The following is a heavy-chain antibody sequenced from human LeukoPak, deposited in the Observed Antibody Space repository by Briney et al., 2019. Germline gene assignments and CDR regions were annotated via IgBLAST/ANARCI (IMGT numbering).Heavy chain of an antibody. CDR3: ARLDVAMLRYFDL. CDR1: GASISSSY. D-gene: IGHD5-18*01. Sequence: SETLSLTCAVSGASISSSYWIWIRQSPDKGLEWIGYIYYSDNSYYNPSFESRVSISVDTSKNQFSLKVTSVTAADTAVYYCARLDVAMLRYFDLWGRGTLVTVSS. CDR2: IYYSDNS. J-gene: IGHJ2*01. V-gene: IGHV4-59*13.